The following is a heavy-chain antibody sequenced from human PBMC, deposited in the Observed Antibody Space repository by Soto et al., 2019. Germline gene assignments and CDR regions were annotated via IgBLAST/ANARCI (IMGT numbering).Heavy chain of an antibody. V-gene: IGHV2-70*11. Sequence: VSGPTLVNPTQTLTLTCTFSGFSLSTSGMCVSWIRQPPGKALEWLARIDWDDDKYYSTSLKTRLTISKDTSKNQVVLTMTNMDPVDTATYYCARALNSGYDPEYYYYYMDVWGKGTTVTVSS. CDR1: GFSLSTSGMC. CDR3: ARALNSGYDPEYYYYYMDV. D-gene: IGHD5-12*01. J-gene: IGHJ6*03. CDR2: IDWDDDK.